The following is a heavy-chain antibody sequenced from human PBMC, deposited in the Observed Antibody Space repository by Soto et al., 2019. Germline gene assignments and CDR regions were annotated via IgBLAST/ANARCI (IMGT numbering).Heavy chain of an antibody. V-gene: IGHV1-18*01. CDR1: GDTFTSYD. D-gene: IGHD4-4*01. CDR2: MNGYNGNT. Sequence: GASVKVSCKSSGDTFTSYDINWVRQATGQGLEWMGWMNGYNGNTHYAQKFQGKVTMTTDTSTSTAYMELRSLRPDDTAVYYCAKADSNYAGRFSYYYMDVWGNGTLVTVSS. CDR3: AKADSNYAGRFSYYYMDV. J-gene: IGHJ6*03.